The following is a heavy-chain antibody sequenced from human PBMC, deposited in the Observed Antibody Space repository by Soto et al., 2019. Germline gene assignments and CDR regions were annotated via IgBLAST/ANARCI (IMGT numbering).Heavy chain of an antibody. CDR2: IYSGGST. CDR3: ARAPSLYYYGSGSYPLYGMDV. J-gene: IGHJ6*02. D-gene: IGHD3-10*01. V-gene: IGHV3-53*01. Sequence: GESLKISCAASGFTVGSNYMSWVRQAPGKGLEWVSVIYSGGSTYYADSVKGRFTISRDNSKNTLYLQMNSLRAEDTAVYYCARAPSLYYYGSGSYPLYGMDVWGQGTTVTVSS. CDR1: GFTVGSNY.